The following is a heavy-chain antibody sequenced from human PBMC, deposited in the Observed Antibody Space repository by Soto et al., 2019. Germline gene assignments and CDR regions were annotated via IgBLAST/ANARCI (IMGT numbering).Heavy chain of an antibody. D-gene: IGHD6-13*01. V-gene: IGHV4-39*01. J-gene: IGHJ1*01. CDR1: GGSISSSSYY. CDR3: ARGFCSSWYCDYFQH. CDR2: INYSGST. Sequence: SETLSLACTVSGGSISSSSYYWGWIRQPPGKGLEWIGNINYSGSTNYNPSLKSRVTISVDTPKNQFSLKLSSVTAADTAVYYCARGFCSSWYCDYFQHWGQGTLVTVSS.